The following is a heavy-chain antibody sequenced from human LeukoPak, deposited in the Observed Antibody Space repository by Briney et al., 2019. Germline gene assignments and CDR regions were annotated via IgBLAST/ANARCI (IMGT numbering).Heavy chain of an antibody. D-gene: IGHD5-24*01. CDR2: ISSSGTTK. V-gene: IGHV3-48*03. Sequence: GGSLRLSCTASGFTFSSYEMNWVRQAPGKGLEWVSYISSSGTTKYYADSVKGRFTISRDNAKNSLHLQMNSLRAEDTAVYYCAREGKPTDGYMGAFDNWGQGTLVTVSS. CDR1: GFTFSSYE. CDR3: AREGKPTDGYMGAFDN. J-gene: IGHJ4*02.